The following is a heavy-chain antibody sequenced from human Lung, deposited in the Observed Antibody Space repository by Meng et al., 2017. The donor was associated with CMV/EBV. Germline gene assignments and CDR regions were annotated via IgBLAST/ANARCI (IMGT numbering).Heavy chain of an antibody. J-gene: IGHJ4*02. CDR3: ARNTGVY. Sequence: GTVSCKASGYTFNSHDIHWVRLTTAQGLEWLGWMNPNTGNTGFAQNFQGRVAMTRNIALNTAYMELSSLTPADTAVYFCARNTGVYWGQGTLVTVSS. CDR1: GYTFNSHD. V-gene: IGHV1-8*01. CDR2: MNPNTGNT. D-gene: IGHD1-1*01.